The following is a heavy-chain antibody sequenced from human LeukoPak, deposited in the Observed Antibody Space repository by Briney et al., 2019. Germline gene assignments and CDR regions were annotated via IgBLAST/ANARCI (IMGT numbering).Heavy chain of an antibody. J-gene: IGHJ5*02. D-gene: IGHD3-3*01. Sequence: GGSLRLSCAASGFTFSSYWMSWVRQAPGKGPEWVANIKQDGSEKYYVDSVKGRFTISRDNAKNSLYLQMNSLRAEDTAVYYCARVHSYYDFWSGYYTGKRLWFDPWGQGTLVTVSS. CDR3: ARVHSYYDFWSGYYTGKRLWFDP. CDR2: IKQDGSEK. CDR1: GFTFSSYW. V-gene: IGHV3-7*01.